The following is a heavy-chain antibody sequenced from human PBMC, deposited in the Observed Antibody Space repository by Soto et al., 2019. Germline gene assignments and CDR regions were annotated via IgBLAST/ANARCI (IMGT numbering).Heavy chain of an antibody. V-gene: IGHV5-51*01. CDR1: GYSFTSYW. CDR3: ARTAAAGKYYYGMDV. Sequence: PGESLKISCKGSGYSFTSYWIGWVRQMPGKGLECMGIIYPGDSDTRYSPSFQGQVTISAGKSISTAYLQWSGLKASDTAMYYCARTAAAGKYYYGMDVWGQGTTVTVSS. CDR2: IYPGDSDT. J-gene: IGHJ6*02. D-gene: IGHD6-13*01.